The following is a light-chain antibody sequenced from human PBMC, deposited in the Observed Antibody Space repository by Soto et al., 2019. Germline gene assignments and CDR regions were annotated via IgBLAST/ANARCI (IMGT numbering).Light chain of an antibody. CDR2: GAS. J-gene: IGKJ5*01. CDR1: QSVSSSY. V-gene: IGKV3-20*01. Sequence: EIVLTQSPGTLSLSPGERATFSCRASQSVSSSYLAWYQQKPGQAPRLLIYGASSRATGVPDRLSGSGSGTDLTLTISRLEPEDFAVYYCQHYGTSFAFGQGTRLEIK. CDR3: QHYGTSFA.